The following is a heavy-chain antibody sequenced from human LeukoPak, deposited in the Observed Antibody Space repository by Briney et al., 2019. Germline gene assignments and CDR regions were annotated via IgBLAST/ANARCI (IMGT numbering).Heavy chain of an antibody. V-gene: IGHV4-61*02. CDR1: GGSISSSSYY. CDR3: ARDGQPYYYDSSGYQGNWFDP. CDR2: IYTSGST. Sequence: PSETLSLTCTVSGGSISSSSYYWSWIRQPAGKGLEWIGRIYTSGSTNYNPSLKSRVTMSVDTSKNQFSLKLSSVTAADTAVYYCARDGQPYYYDSSGYQGNWFDPWGQGTLVTVSS. J-gene: IGHJ5*02. D-gene: IGHD3-22*01.